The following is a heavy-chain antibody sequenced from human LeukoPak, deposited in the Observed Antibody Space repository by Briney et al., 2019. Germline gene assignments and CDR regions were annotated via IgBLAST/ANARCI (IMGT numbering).Heavy chain of an antibody. D-gene: IGHD5-18*01. Sequence: SETLSLTCTVSGYSISSGYYWGWIRQPPGKGLEWIGSIYHSGSTYYNPSLKSRVAISVDTSKNQFSLKLSSVTAADTAVYYCATYWIQRAFDIWGQGTMVTVSS. V-gene: IGHV4-38-2*02. CDR1: GYSISSGYY. CDR3: ATYWIQRAFDI. J-gene: IGHJ3*02. CDR2: IYHSGST.